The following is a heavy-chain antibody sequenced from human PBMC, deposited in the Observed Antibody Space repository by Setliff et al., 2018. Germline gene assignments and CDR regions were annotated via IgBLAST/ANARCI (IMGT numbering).Heavy chain of an antibody. CDR2: ILFSGDT. Sequence: SETLSLTCAVSGYSIRSGFSWVWIRQPPGKGLEWIGRILFSGDTYYNPSLNSRVTISADTSKNQFSLNLSSVTAADTAVYYCARDNRARHYMDVWGKGTTVTVSS. D-gene: IGHD3-10*01. CDR3: ARDNRARHYMDV. CDR1: GYSIRSGFS. J-gene: IGHJ6*03. V-gene: IGHV4-38-2*02.